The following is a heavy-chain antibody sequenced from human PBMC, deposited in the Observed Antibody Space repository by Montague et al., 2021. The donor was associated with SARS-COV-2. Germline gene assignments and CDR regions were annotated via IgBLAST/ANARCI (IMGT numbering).Heavy chain of an antibody. CDR3: ARRGFDTSGYYSYFDY. J-gene: IGHJ4*03. D-gene: IGHD3-22*01. CDR1: GYSFTKYW. Sequence: GAEVKKPGESLKISCNGSGYSFTKYWIGWVRQMPGKGLEWMGIIYPGDSDSRYSPSFQGQVTISADKSISTAYLQWSSLQASDTAMYYCARRGFDTSGYYSYFDYWGQGTTVTVSS. CDR2: IYPGDSDS. V-gene: IGHV5-51*01.